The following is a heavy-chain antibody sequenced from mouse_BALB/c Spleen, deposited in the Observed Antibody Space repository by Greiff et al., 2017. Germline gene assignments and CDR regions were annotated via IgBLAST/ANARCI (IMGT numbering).Heavy chain of an antibody. D-gene: IGHD2-10*02. J-gene: IGHJ4*01. CDR3: AREYGNYVAMDY. CDR2: ISSGSSTI. CDR1: GFTFSSFG. Sequence: EVQGVESGGGLVQPGGSRKLSCAASGFTFSSFGMHWVRQAPEKGLEWVAYISSGSSTIYYADTVKGRFTISRDNPKNTLFLQMTSLRSEDTAMYYCAREYGNYVAMDYWGQGTSVTVSS. V-gene: IGHV5-17*02.